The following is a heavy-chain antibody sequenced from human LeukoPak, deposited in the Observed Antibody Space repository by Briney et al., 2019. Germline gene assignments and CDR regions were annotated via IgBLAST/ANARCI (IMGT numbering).Heavy chain of an antibody. V-gene: IGHV3-23*01. CDR1: GFTFSSYA. D-gene: IGHD2-8*01. CDR3: AKDRSPVCTNGVGLYFDY. CDR2: ISGSGGST. J-gene: IGHJ4*02. Sequence: GGSLRLSCAASGFTFSSYAMSWVRQAPGKGLEWVSAISGSGGSTYYADSVKGRFTISRDNSKNTLYLQMNSLRAEDTAVYYCAKDRSPVCTNGVGLYFDYWGQGTLVTVSS.